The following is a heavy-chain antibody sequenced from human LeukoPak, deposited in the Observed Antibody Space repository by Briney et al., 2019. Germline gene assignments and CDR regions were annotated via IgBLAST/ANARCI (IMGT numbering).Heavy chain of an antibody. CDR3: AKXXXYDSSGYFYAGD. CDR1: GDSISSGGYY. Sequence: SETLSLTCTVSGDSISSGGYYWSWIRQRPGEGLEWIGYIYYSGNTYYTPSLKSRVTISLDTSKNQFSLKLSFVTAADTAVYYCAKXXXYDSSGYFYAGDWGQGTLVTVSS. J-gene: IGHJ4*02. D-gene: IGHD3-22*01. CDR2: IYYSGNT. V-gene: IGHV4-31*03.